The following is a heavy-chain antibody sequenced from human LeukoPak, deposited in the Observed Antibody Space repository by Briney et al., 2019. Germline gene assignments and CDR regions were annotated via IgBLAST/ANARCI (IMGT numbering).Heavy chain of an antibody. J-gene: IGHJ3*02. CDR1: GGTFSSYA. CDR3: ARETGDDAFDI. Sequence: SVKVSCKASGGTFSSYAISWVRQAPGQGLEWMGGIIPIFGTANYAQKFQGRVTMTRDTSTSTVYMELSSLRSEDTAVYHCARETGDDAFDIWGQGTMVTVSS. CDR2: IIPIFGTA. D-gene: IGHD7-27*01. V-gene: IGHV1-69*05.